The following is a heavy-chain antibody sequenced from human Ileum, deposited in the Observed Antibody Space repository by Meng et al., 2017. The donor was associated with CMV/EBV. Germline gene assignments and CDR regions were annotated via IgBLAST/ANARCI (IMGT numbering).Heavy chain of an antibody. D-gene: IGHD3-22*01. V-gene: IGHV3-43D*03. CDR1: GFTFDEYA. Sequence: GESLKISCAASGFTFDEYAMHWVRQTPGKGLEWVSLINWDGGITYYADSVKGRFVISRDNSKNSLYLQMNSLRAEDTAVYYCARDLGYYDSSGYPYYFDYWGQGTLVTVSS. CDR2: INWDGGIT. CDR3: ARDLGYYDSSGYPYYFDY. J-gene: IGHJ4*02.